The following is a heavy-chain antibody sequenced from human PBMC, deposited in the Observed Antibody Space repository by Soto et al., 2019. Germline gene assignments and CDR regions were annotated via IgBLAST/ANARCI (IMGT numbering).Heavy chain of an antibody. Sequence: SVKVSCKASGGTFSSYTISWVRQAPGQGLEWMGRIIPILGIANYAQKFQGRVTITADKSTSTAYMELSSLRSEDTAVYYCARAPDGGDMGPSDAFDIWGQGTMVTVSS. V-gene: IGHV1-69*02. D-gene: IGHD2-15*01. CDR2: IIPILGIA. CDR3: ARAPDGGDMGPSDAFDI. J-gene: IGHJ3*02. CDR1: GGTFSSYT.